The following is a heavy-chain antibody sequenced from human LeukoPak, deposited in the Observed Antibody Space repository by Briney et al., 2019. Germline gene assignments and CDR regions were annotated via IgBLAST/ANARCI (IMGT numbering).Heavy chain of an antibody. CDR2: IYPGDSDT. CDR3: ARLIAVAGTGWFDP. CDR1: GYSFTSYW. J-gene: IGHJ5*02. V-gene: IGHV5-51*01. Sequence: PGESLKISCKGSGYSFTSYWIGWARQMPGKGLEWMGIIYPGDSDTRYSPSFQGQVTIAADKSISTAYLQWSSLKASDTAMYYCARLIAVAGTGWFDPWGQGTLVTVSS. D-gene: IGHD6-19*01.